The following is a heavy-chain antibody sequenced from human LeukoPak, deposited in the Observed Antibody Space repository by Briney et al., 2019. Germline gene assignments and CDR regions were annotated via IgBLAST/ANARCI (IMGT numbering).Heavy chain of an antibody. D-gene: IGHD4-17*01. CDR1: VFTVTANS. CDR3: AKFGDHMPDAFDI. Sequence: GGSLRLSCAASVFTVTANSMNWVRQAPGKGLEWVSRVSSGGDAFYADSVKGRFTISRDTSKNTVFLQMDSLRAEDTAVYYCAKFGDHMPDAFDIWGQGTTVTVAA. V-gene: IGHV3-53*01. J-gene: IGHJ3*02. CDR2: VSSGGDA.